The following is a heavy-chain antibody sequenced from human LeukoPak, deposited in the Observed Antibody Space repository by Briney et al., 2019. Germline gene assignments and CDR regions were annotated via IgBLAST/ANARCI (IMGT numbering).Heavy chain of an antibody. CDR1: GGTFSSYA. V-gene: IGHV1-69*13. J-gene: IGHJ6*03. D-gene: IGHD2-15*01. CDR3: ARDRCSGGSCYYYMDV. Sequence: SVKVSCKASGGTFSSYAISWVRQAPGQGLEWMGGIIPIFGTANYAQKFQGRVTITADESTSTAYMELSSLRSEDTAVYYCARDRCSGGSCYYYMDVWGKGTTVTISS. CDR2: IIPIFGTA.